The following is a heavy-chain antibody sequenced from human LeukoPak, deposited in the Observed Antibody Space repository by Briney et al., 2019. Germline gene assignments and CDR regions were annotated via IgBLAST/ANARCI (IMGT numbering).Heavy chain of an antibody. J-gene: IGHJ3*02. Sequence: SETLSLTCTVSGVSISSYYWSWIRQPPGKGLEWIGYIYYSRSTNYNPSLKSRVTISVDTSKNQFSLKLSSVTAADTAVYYCARRSYYYDSSAGAGAFDIWGQGTMVTVSS. D-gene: IGHD3-22*01. CDR1: GVSISSYY. CDR3: ARRSYYYDSSAGAGAFDI. V-gene: IGHV4-59*08. CDR2: IYYSRST.